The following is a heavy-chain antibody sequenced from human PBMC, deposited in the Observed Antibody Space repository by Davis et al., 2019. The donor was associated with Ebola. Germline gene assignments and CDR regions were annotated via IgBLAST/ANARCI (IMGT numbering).Heavy chain of an antibody. J-gene: IGHJ4*02. CDR1: GGSISSYY. CDR3: ARSDECSRPYFDY. D-gene: IGHD6-6*01. V-gene: IGHV4-59*01. CDR2: IYYSGST. Sequence: SETLSLTCTVSGGSISSYYWSWIRQPPGKGLEWIGYIYYSGSTNYNPSLKSRVTISLDTSKNQFSLKLSSVTAADTAVYYWARSDECSRPYFDYWGQGTLVTVSS.